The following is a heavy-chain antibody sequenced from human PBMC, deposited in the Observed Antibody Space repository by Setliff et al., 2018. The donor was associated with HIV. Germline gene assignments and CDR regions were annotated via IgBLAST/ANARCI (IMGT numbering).Heavy chain of an antibody. CDR3: ARSDISGTGYFDS. CDR1: GHTFANSY. Sequence: ASVKVSCKASGHTFANSYLHWVRQGPGQGLEWMGIMNPNDGGTQYAQNFRGRVSMTRDTSTTTVYMELYSQRSEDTAVYHCARSDISGTGYFDSWGQGTLVTVSS. CDR2: MNPNDGGT. J-gene: IGHJ4*02. D-gene: IGHD1-20*01. V-gene: IGHV1-46*01.